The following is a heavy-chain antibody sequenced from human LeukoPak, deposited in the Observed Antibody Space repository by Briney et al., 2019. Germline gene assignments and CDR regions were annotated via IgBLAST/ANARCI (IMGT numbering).Heavy chain of an antibody. Sequence: PGGSLRLSCAASGFTFSSYAMSGLRQAPGKGLEWVSAISGSGGSTYYADSVKGRFTISRDNSKNTLYLQMNSLRAADTAVYYRAKLNDFWSGYSDYWGPGTLVTVSS. CDR3: AKLNDFWSGYSDY. D-gene: IGHD3-3*01. CDR2: ISGSGGST. CDR1: GFTFSSYA. J-gene: IGHJ4*02. V-gene: IGHV3-23*01.